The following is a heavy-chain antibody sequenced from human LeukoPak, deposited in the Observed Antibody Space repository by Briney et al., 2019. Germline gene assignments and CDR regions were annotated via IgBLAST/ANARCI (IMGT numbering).Heavy chain of an antibody. CDR1: GFTFSSHA. CDR2: ISASDGAT. CDR3: AKDGHVTYHYFHMDV. D-gene: IGHD3-10*02. Sequence: GGSLRLSCAVSGFTFSSHAMSWVCQAPGKGLEWLSCISASDGATWYADSVKGRFTISRDNSKNTLYLQMNDLRAEDTAIYYCAKDGHVTYHYFHMDVWGKGTTVTVSS. J-gene: IGHJ6*03. V-gene: IGHV3-23*01.